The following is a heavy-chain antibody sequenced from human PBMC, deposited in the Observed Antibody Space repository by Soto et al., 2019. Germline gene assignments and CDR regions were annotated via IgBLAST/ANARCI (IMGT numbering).Heavy chain of an antibody. CDR3: ARGSGNPFDY. V-gene: IGHV4-59*01. CDR2: IYSSGSA. Sequence: SETLSLTCSVSGGSMNTYYWSWIRQPPGKGLEWIGYIYSSGSANYKLSLKSRVAFSVDTSKNQFSLKLSSVTAADTAVYYCARGSGNPFDYWGQGTLVTVSS. D-gene: IGHD2-15*01. CDR1: GGSMNTYY. J-gene: IGHJ4*02.